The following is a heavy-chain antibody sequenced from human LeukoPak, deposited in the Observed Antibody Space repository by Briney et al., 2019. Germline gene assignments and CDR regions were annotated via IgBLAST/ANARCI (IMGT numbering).Heavy chain of an antibody. CDR3: ARDGNGIVGATSIDY. Sequence: ASVKVSCKASGYTFTSYGISWCRQAPGQGLEWMGWISAYNGNTNYAQKLQGRVTMTTDTSTSTAYMELRSLRSDDTAVYYCARDGNGIVGATSIDYWGQGTLVTVSS. J-gene: IGHJ4*02. D-gene: IGHD1-26*01. CDR1: GYTFTSYG. CDR2: ISAYNGNT. V-gene: IGHV1-18*01.